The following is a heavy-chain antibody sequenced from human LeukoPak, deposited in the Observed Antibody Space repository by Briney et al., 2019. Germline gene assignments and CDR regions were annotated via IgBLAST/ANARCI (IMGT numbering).Heavy chain of an antibody. Sequence: AGGFLRLSCAVSGLTLSNYGMSWVRQAPGKGLEWVAGISDSGGGTNYADSVKGRFTISRDNPKNTLYLQMNSLRAEDTAVYFCAKRGVVIRVILVGFHKEANYFDSWGQGALVTVSS. CDR3: AKRGVVIRVILVGFHKEANYFDS. D-gene: IGHD3-10*01. V-gene: IGHV3-23*01. J-gene: IGHJ4*02. CDR1: GLTLSNYG. CDR2: ISDSGGGT.